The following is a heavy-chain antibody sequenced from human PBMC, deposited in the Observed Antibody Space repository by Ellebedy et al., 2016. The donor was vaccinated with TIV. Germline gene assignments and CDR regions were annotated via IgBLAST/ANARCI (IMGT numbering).Heavy chain of an antibody. Sequence: ASVKVSCKTSGYTFTAYHIHWVRQAPGQGLEGMGWVYPKNGDTTYAQKFQGRVTMTRDTSTTTGYMELNSLRSDDTAVYYCAAFPYISSSSAYWGQGALVTVSS. V-gene: IGHV1-2*02. D-gene: IGHD6-6*01. CDR1: GYTFTAYH. CDR2: VYPKNGDT. J-gene: IGHJ4*02. CDR3: AAFPYISSSSAY.